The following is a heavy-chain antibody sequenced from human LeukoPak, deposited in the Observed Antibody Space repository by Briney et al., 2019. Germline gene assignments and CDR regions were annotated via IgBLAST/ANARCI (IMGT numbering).Heavy chain of an antibody. CDR1: GGSFSGYY. Sequence: SEPLSLTCAVYGGSFSGYYWSWIRQPPGKGLEWIGEINHSKSTNYDPSRKSRVTISVDTSKNQFSLKLSSVTAADTAVYYCARGRDKYGYKPWGQGTLVTVSS. V-gene: IGHV4-34*01. CDR3: ARGRDKYGYKP. D-gene: IGHD5-24*01. CDR2: INHSKST. J-gene: IGHJ5*02.